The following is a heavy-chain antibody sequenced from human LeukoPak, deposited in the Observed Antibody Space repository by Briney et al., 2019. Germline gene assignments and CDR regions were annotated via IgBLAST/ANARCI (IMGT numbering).Heavy chain of an antibody. CDR1: GFTVSNNY. V-gene: IGHV3-53*01. CDR2: IYSGGGT. Sequence: GGSLRLPCAASGFTVSNNYMGWVRQAPGKGLEWVSVIYSGGGTNYADSVKGRFTISRDNSKNTLYLQMNSLRDEDTAVYYCARDVGYCAAGTCYSFPDYWGQGTLVTVSS. J-gene: IGHJ4*02. D-gene: IGHD2-15*01. CDR3: ARDVGYCAAGTCYSFPDY.